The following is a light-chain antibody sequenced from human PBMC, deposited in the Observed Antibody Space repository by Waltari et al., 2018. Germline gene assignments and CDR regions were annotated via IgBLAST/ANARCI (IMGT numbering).Light chain of an antibody. CDR1: NSDVGNYNL. Sequence: QSALTQPASVSGTPGQSITISCTGTNSDVGNYNLVYWYQHHPGEAPKLMICEVIKRPSGVSNRFSGSKSGNTASLTISGLQAEDEADYYCCSYAGSGTYVFGTGTKVTVL. V-gene: IGLV2-23*02. CDR3: CSYAGSGTYV. CDR2: EVI. J-gene: IGLJ1*01.